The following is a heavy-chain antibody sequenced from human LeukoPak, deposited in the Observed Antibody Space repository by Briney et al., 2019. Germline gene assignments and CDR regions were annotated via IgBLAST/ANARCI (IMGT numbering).Heavy chain of an antibody. CDR1: GLSIGDNS. Sequence: PGGSLRLSCAASGLSIGDNSMHWVRQAPGKGLEWVSLISWDESTTYYSDSVKGRFTVSRDSRKNSLHLQMNSLRTEDTALYYCARGPNRWWVVSRNWGMDVWGQGTTVTVSS. J-gene: IGHJ6*02. CDR2: ISWDESTT. V-gene: IGHV3-43*01. D-gene: IGHD2-15*01. CDR3: ARGPNRWWVVSRNWGMDV.